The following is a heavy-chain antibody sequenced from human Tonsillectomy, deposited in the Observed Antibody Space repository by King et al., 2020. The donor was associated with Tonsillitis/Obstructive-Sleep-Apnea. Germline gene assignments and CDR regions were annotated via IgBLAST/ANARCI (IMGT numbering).Heavy chain of an antibody. D-gene: IGHD6-19*01. J-gene: IGHJ4*02. CDR1: GFTFSDYY. Sequence: VQLVESGGGLVKPGGSLRLSCAASGFTFSDYYMSWIRQAPGKGLEWVSYISSSSSYTNYADSVKGRFTISRDNAKNSLNLQMNSLRAEDTAVYYCARALAVAGTGGVGDYWGQGTLVTVSS. CDR2: ISSSSSYT. V-gene: IGHV3-11*05. CDR3: ARALAVAGTGGVGDY.